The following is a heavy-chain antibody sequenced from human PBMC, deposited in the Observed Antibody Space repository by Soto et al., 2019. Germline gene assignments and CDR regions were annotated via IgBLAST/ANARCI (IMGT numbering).Heavy chain of an antibody. CDR3: AKDRTVAARNFDY. D-gene: IGHD6-6*01. Sequence: GGSLRLSXAASGFAFSNYAMHWVRQAPGKGLEWVSSISTSIDATYYADSVKGRFTISRDDSKNTLYLQMNSLRAEDSAVYYCAKDRTVAARNFDYWGQGTQVTVSS. V-gene: IGHV3-23*01. CDR1: GFAFSNYA. J-gene: IGHJ4*02. CDR2: ISTSIDAT.